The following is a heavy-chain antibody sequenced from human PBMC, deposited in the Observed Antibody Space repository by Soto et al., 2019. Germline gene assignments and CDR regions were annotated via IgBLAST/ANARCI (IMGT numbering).Heavy chain of an antibody. Sequence: QVQLVESGGGVVQPGRSLRLSCRISGFSLTVYSMNWVRQDPGKGLEWVVVMQPDGVTKNYADSVQGRFVISGDNFKNTLYLEMDSLTPEDTAIYYCARGLQGFDYWGQGTLVTVSS. CDR2: MQPDGVTK. V-gene: IGHV3-30*09. CDR3: ARGLQGFDY. CDR1: GFSLTVYS. J-gene: IGHJ4*02.